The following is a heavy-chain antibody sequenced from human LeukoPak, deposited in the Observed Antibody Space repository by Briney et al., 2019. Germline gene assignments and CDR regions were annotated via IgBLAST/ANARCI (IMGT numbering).Heavy chain of an antibody. CDR3: ARHVVYYDSSGNRGYYGMDV. J-gene: IGHJ6*02. D-gene: IGHD3-22*01. Sequence: GGSLQISGQCSGSIFTSDWSAGGRQLPGKGGEGMGIIFPGDSNTRNSPSCQGQVTISEDKCTSTAYLQCRSLKAADSASYYCARHVVYYDSSGNRGYYGMDVWGQGTTVTVS. CDR2: IFPGDSNT. V-gene: IGHV5-51*01. CDR1: GSIFTSDW.